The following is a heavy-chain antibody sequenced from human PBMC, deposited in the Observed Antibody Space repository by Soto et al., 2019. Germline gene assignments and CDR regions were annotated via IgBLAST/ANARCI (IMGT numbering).Heavy chain of an antibody. J-gene: IGHJ5*01. Sequence: ASVKVSCKASGFSFTGYYIHWLRQAPGQGLEWMGWINAHSGGTEYAQKFQGRVTLTRDTSIATAYLTLTSLTSDDTALYYCAIDLTRLLAYWYDTWGHGPQGTVSS. CDR2: INAHSGGT. V-gene: IGHV1-2*02. D-gene: IGHD3-22*01. CDR3: AIDLTRLLAYWYDT. CDR1: GFSFTGYY.